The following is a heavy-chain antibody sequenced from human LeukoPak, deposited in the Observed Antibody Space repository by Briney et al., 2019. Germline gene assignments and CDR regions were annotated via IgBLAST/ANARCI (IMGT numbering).Heavy chain of an antibody. D-gene: IGHD3-16*01. V-gene: IGHV4-59*01. CDR1: GGSISSYY. Sequence: PSETLSLTCTVPGGSISSYYWSWIRQPPGKGLEWIGYIYYSGSTNYNPSLKSRVTISVDTSKNQFSLKLSSVTAADTAVYYCAMGRGPYYFDYWGQGTLVTVSS. J-gene: IGHJ4*02. CDR2: IYYSGST. CDR3: AMGRGPYYFDY.